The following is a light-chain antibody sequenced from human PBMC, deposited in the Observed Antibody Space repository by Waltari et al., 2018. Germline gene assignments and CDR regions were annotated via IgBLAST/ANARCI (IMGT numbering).Light chain of an antibody. V-gene: IGLV1-44*01. CDR2: RSV. CDR3: ASWDDSLNGHWV. J-gene: IGLJ3*02. CDR1: ASNIGGNL. Sequence: QSVLTQPPSASGTPGQRVTISCSGSASNIGGNLVNWYQQLPGKAPKLLIYRSVQRPSGVPDRFSASKTGTSASLAISGLQSEDEAEYFCASWDDSLNGHWVFGGGTKVTVL.